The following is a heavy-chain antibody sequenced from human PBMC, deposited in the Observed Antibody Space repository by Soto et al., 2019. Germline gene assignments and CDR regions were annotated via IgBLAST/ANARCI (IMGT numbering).Heavy chain of an antibody. CDR1: GFTFSNYA. CDR3: AKKYYFGSGSYVFYFDY. J-gene: IGHJ4*02. V-gene: IGHV3-23*01. CDR2: MSGTAGNT. Sequence: EVQLLESGGGSVQPGGSLRLSCAASGFTFSNYAMTWVRQAPGKGLEWVSTMSGTAGNTDYADSVKGRFTISRDNSKNTLYLQMNSLRAEYTAVYYCAKKYYFGSGSYVFYFDYWGQGTLVTVSS. D-gene: IGHD3-10*01.